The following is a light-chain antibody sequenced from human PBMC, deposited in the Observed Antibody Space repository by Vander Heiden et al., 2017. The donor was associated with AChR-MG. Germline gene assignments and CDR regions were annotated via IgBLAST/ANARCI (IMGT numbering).Light chain of an antibody. CDR1: RTNSGNDA. J-gene: IGLJ2*01. Sequence: QSVLTPPPSVSASPRQRVTISCPGSRTNSGNDAVNWYQLLPGKAPKLIIYYDDMVPSGVSDRFSGSKAGTSASLATSGLQSEDEADYYWAAWDDRMNGVVFGGGTKLTVL. V-gene: IGLV1-36*01. CDR3: AAWDDRMNGVV. CDR2: YDD.